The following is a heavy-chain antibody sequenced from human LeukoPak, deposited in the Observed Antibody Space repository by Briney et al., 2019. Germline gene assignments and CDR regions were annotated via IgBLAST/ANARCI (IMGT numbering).Heavy chain of an antibody. Sequence: SETLSLTCTVSGGSISSYYWSWIRQPAGKGLEWIGRIYTSGSTNYNPSLKSRVTISVDTSKNHFSLKLSSVTAADTAVYYCARVGMVRGDYYYYMDVWGKGTTVTVSS. CDR2: IYTSGST. J-gene: IGHJ6*03. D-gene: IGHD3-10*01. CDR1: GGSISSYY. V-gene: IGHV4-4*07. CDR3: ARVGMVRGDYYYYMDV.